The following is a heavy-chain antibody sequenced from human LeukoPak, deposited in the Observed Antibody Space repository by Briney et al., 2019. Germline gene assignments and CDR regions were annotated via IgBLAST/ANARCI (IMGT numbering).Heavy chain of an antibody. D-gene: IGHD3-16*02. Sequence: GGSLRLSCAASGFTFSSAWMTWVRQAPGEGREWVGRIKSKTDGGTTDYAAPVKGRFTISRDDSKNTLYLQMNSLKTEDTAVYYCTTEARYIWGSYRQNNYWGQGTLVTVSS. J-gene: IGHJ4*02. V-gene: IGHV3-15*01. CDR3: TTEARYIWGSYRQNNY. CDR1: GFTFSSAW. CDR2: IKSKTDGGTT.